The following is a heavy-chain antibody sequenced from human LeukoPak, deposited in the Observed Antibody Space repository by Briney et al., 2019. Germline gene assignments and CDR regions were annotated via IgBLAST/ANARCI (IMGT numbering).Heavy chain of an antibody. J-gene: IGHJ4*02. CDR3: AIPPGGYYFN. CDR2: IKQNGSDN. CDR1: GFTFSSYW. Sequence: GGALRLSCAASGFTFSSYWMSWVRQAPGKGLEWVANIKQNGSDNYSVDSVKGRFTISRDNAKHSLYLQMNSLRAEDTAVYYCAIPPGGYYFNWGQGTLVTVSS. D-gene: IGHD3-10*01. V-gene: IGHV3-7*02.